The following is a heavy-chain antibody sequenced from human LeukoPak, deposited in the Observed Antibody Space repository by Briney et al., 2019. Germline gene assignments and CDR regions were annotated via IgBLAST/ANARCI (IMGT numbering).Heavy chain of an antibody. D-gene: IGHD1-26*01. J-gene: IGHJ4*02. CDR3: ARDLGYYRADY. CDR2: IKGDGSDN. V-gene: IGHV3-7*04. Sequence: GGSLRLSCAASGFTFSSYWMHWVRQAPGKGLEWVANIKGDGSDNHYVDSVRGRFTISRDNAKNSLYLQMNNLRAEDTAVYYCARDLGYYRADYWGQGTLVTVSS. CDR1: GFTFSSYW.